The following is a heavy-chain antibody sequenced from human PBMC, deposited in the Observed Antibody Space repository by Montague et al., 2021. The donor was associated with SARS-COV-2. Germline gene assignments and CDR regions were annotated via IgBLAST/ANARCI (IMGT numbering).Heavy chain of an antibody. V-gene: IGHV3-7*01. J-gene: IGHJ4*02. D-gene: IGHD5-12*01. Sequence: SLRLSCAASGFTFSNSWMNWVRQAPGKGLEWVANIEYDESEKSYVDSVKGRFTISRDNAKNSLYLQMNGLRVEDTAVYYCARGGFYCFDSWGQGTLVTVSS. CDR2: IEYDESEK. CDR3: ARGGFYCFDS. CDR1: GFTFSNSW.